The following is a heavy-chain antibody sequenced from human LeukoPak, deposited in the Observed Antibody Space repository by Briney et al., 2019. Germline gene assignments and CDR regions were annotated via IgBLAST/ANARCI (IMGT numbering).Heavy chain of an antibody. CDR3: ARVHRGAADY. Sequence: GGSLRLSCAASGFTFSDYYMSWIRQAPGKGLEWVSYISNSGTTISYTDSVKGRFTISRDNAKNSLYLQMNSLRAEDTAVYYCARVHRGAADYWGQGTLVTVSS. V-gene: IGHV3-11*04. D-gene: IGHD3-10*01. CDR2: ISNSGTTI. CDR1: GFTFSDYY. J-gene: IGHJ4*02.